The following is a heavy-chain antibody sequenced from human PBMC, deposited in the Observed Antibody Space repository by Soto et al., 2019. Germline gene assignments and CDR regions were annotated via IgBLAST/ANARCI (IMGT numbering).Heavy chain of an antibody. CDR3: AKDLEEWYSSSEKASNWFDP. Sequence: GGSLRLSCAASGFTFSSYAMSWVRQAPGKGLEWVSAISGSGGSTYYADSVKGRFTISRDNSKNTLYLQMNSLRAEDTAVYYCAKDLEEWYSSSEKASNWFDPWGQGTLVTVSS. J-gene: IGHJ5*02. CDR1: GFTFSSYA. CDR2: ISGSGGST. V-gene: IGHV3-23*01. D-gene: IGHD6-6*01.